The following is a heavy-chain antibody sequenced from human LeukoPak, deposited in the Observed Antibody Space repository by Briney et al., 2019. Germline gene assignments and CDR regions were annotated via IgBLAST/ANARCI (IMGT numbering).Heavy chain of an antibody. CDR2: ISSSSSYI. CDR1: GFTFSSYS. CDR3: ARVPTHYYDSSGYPVGYFDY. V-gene: IGHV3-21*01. Sequence: PGGSLRLSCAASGFTFSSYSMNWVRQAPGKGLEWVSSISSSSSYIYYADSVKGRFTISGDNAKNSLYLQMNSLRAEDTAVYYCARVPTHYYDSSGYPVGYFDYWGQGTLVTVSS. D-gene: IGHD3-22*01. J-gene: IGHJ4*02.